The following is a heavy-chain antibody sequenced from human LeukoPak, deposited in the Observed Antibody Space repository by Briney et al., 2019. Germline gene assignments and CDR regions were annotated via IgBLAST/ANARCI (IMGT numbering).Heavy chain of an antibody. CDR3: ARVSGTISNFDY. D-gene: IGHD1-7*01. Sequence: ASVKVSCKVSGYTLTELSMHWVRQAPGKGLEWMGGFDPEDGETIYAQKFQGRVTMTRDTSTSTVYMELSSLRSEDTAVYYCARVSGTISNFDYWGQGTLVTVSS. CDR1: GYTLTELS. J-gene: IGHJ4*02. CDR2: FDPEDGET. V-gene: IGHV1-24*01.